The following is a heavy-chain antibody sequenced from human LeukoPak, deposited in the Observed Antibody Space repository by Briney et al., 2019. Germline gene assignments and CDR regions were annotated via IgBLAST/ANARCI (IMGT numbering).Heavy chain of an antibody. CDR3: ARLPVIVGAALEYYYYYMDV. J-gene: IGHJ6*03. V-gene: IGHV4-34*01. Sequence: PPETLSLTCAVYGGSFSGYYWSWIRQPPGKGLEWIGEINHSGSTNYNPSLKSRVTISADKSKNQVSLKLTSVTAADTAVYYCARLPVIVGAALEYYYYYMDVWGQGTTVTVSS. CDR2: INHSGST. D-gene: IGHD1-26*01. CDR1: GGSFSGYY.